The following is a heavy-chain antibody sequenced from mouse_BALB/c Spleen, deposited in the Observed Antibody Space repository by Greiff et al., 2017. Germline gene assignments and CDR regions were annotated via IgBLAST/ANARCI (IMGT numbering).Heavy chain of an antibody. D-gene: IGHD2-1*01. CDR3: ARGGGNYVGFAY. CDR1: GYSITSDYA. CDR2: ISYSGST. V-gene: IGHV3-2*02. J-gene: IGHJ3*01. Sequence: EVQGVESGPGLVKPSQSLSLTCTVTGYSITSDYAWNWIRQFPGNKLEWMGYISYSGSTSYNPSLKSRISITRDTSKNQFFLQLNSVTTEDTATYYCARGGGNYVGFAYWGQGTLVTVSA.